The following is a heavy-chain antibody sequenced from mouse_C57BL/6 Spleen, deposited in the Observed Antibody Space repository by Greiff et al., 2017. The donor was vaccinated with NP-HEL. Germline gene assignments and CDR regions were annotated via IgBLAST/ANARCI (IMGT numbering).Heavy chain of an antibody. CDR1: GYTFTSYW. Sequence: QVQLQQSGAELVRPGSSVKLSCKASGYTFTSYWMHWVKQRPIQGLEWIGNIDPSDSETHYNQKFKDKATLTVDKSSSTAYMQLSSLTSEDSAVYYCAREGSRSNPYYFDYWGQGTTLTVSS. CDR3: AREGSRSNPYYFDY. J-gene: IGHJ2*01. D-gene: IGHD2-5*01. V-gene: IGHV1-52*01. CDR2: IDPSDSET.